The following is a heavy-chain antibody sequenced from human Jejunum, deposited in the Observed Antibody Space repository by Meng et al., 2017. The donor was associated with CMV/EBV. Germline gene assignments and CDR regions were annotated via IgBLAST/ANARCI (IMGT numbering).Heavy chain of an antibody. D-gene: IGHD3-10*01. J-gene: IGHJ4*02. Sequence: VELVVSGGGVVQLGGSLILSCVTSTIRFSNSGMHWVRQDPGKGLEWVVFIRNDGSDIYYVDSVKGRFTISRDNSKKTVYLQMNSLRVEDTGVYYCVKDKGRTALDYWGQGSLVTVSS. CDR3: VKDKGRTALDY. CDR2: IRNDGSDI. V-gene: IGHV3-30*02. CDR1: TIRFSNSG.